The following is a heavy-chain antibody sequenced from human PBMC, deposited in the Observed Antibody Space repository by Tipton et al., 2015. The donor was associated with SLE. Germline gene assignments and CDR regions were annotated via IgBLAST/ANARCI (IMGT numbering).Heavy chain of an antibody. Sequence: TLSLTCTVSGGSISSYYWSWIRQPPGKGLEWIGYIYSSGSTNYNSSLKSRVTISVDTSKNQFSLKLSSVTAADTAVYYCARHGITVLASYGMDVWGQGTTVTVSS. CDR3: ARHGITVLASYGMDV. D-gene: IGHD2-8*01. CDR1: GGSISSYY. CDR2: IYSSGST. J-gene: IGHJ6*02. V-gene: IGHV4-4*08.